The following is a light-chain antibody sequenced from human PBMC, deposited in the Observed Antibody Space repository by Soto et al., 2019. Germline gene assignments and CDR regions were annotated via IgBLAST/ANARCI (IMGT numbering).Light chain of an antibody. V-gene: IGKV3-20*01. CDR3: QQYHNSPPT. CDR2: GAS. J-gene: IGKJ1*01. Sequence: EIRVSQSPGTLSLSTGERATLSCRASQSVSSSYLAWYQRKPGQAPRLLIYGASSRATGIPDRFSGGGSGTDFTLTISRLEPEDFAVYYCQQYHNSPPTFGQGTKVAIK. CDR1: QSVSSSY.